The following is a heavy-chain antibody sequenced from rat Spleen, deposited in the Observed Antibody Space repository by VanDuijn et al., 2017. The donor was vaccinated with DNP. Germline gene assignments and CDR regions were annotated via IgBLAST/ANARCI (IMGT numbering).Heavy chain of an antibody. CDR1: RFTFNNFW. V-gene: IGHV5-31*01. CDR3: GIYFYSGDNWFGY. CDR2: ITSSGDNT. J-gene: IGHJ3*01. D-gene: IGHD1-1*01. Sequence: EVRLVESGGDLVQPGRSLKLSCVASRFTFNNFWMTWFRQVPGKGLDWVASITSSGDNTLYPDSVKGRFTISRDIAKNTLYLQMNSLRSEDTATYCCGIYFYSGDNWFGYWGQGTLVTGAS.